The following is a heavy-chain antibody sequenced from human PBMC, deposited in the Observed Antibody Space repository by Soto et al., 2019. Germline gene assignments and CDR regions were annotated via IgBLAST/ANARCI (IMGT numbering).Heavy chain of an antibody. Sequence: APVKVSCKAFGYTFTGYYMHGVRQAPGQGLEWMGWINPNSGGTNYAQKFQGWVTMTRDTSISTAYMELSRLRSDDTAVYYCARAVAGRGFDPWGQGTLVTVSS. J-gene: IGHJ5*02. CDR1: GYTFTGYY. D-gene: IGHD6-19*01. CDR2: INPNSGGT. V-gene: IGHV1-2*04. CDR3: ARAVAGRGFDP.